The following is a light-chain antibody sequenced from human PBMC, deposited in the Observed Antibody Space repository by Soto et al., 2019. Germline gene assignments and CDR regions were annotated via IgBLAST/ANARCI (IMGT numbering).Light chain of an antibody. J-gene: IGLJ2*01. CDR2: GNT. CDR3: QFYDSSLTVV. CDR1: SSNIGAGYD. V-gene: IGLV1-40*01. Sequence: QSVLTQPPSVSGAPGQRVTISCTGSSSNIGAGYDVHWYQQFPGTTPKFLIYGNTNRPSGVPDRFSASKSGTSASLDITGRQAEDEAEYFCQFYDSSLTVVFGGGTKLTVL.